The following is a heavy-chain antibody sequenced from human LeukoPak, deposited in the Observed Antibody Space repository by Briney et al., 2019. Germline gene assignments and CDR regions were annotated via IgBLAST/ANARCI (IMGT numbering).Heavy chain of an antibody. Sequence: GGSLRLSCVASEFTFSNYWMSWVRQAPGKGLEWVASINQDGTKKNYVDSVKGRFDVSRDNTKNSLHLQMNSLRAEDTAVYYCARGVGYCSSTSCYWWFDPWGQGTLVTVSS. V-gene: IGHV3-7*01. CDR3: ARGVGYCSSTSCYWWFDP. CDR1: EFTFSNYW. D-gene: IGHD2-2*01. CDR2: INQDGTKK. J-gene: IGHJ5*02.